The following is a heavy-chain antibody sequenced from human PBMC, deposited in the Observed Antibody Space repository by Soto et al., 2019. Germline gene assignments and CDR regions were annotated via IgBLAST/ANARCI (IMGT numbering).Heavy chain of an antibody. V-gene: IGHV3-11*05. CDR1: GFTFSDYY. D-gene: IGHD2-2*01. J-gene: IGHJ4*02. CDR2: ISSSSSSSSSYT. CDR3: ARAYCSSTSCHDY. Sequence: PGGSLRLSCAASGFTFSDYYMSWIRQAPGKGLEWVSYISSSSSSSSSYTNYADSVKGRFTISRDNAKNSLYLQMNSLRAEDTAVYYCARAYCSSTSCHDYWGQGTLVTVSS.